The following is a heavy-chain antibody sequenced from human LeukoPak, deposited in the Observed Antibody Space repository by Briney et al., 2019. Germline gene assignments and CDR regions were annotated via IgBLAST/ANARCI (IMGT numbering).Heavy chain of an antibody. CDR2: MYISGAS. CDR1: GGSISDYY. D-gene: IGHD1-26*01. J-gene: IGHJ6*01. CDR3: ARNEVGPTIYGMDV. V-gene: IGHV4-4*07. Sequence: PSETLSLTCTVSGGSISDYYWSWIRRSAGKGLEWIGRMYISGASNYNPSLKSRVTMSLDTSKNQISLKLNSVTAADTAVYYCARNEVGPTIYGMDVWGRGTTVTVSS.